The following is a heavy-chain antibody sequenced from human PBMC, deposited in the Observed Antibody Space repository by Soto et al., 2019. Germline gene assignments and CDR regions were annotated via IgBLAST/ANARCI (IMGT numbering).Heavy chain of an antibody. J-gene: IGHJ4*02. D-gene: IGHD6-13*01. Sequence: ESGGGVVQPGRSLRLSCAASGFTFSSYGMHWVRQAPGKGLEWVAVIWYDGSNKYYADSVKGRFTISRDNSKNTLYLQMTSLSAEYTAVYYSSRWCIAAGDYWGQGTLVTVSS. CDR2: IWYDGSNK. CDR3: SRWCIAAGDY. V-gene: IGHV3-33*01. CDR1: GFTFSSYG.